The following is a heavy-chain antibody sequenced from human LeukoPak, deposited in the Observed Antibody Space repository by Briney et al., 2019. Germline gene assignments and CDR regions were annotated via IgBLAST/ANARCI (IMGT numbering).Heavy chain of an antibody. D-gene: IGHD3-3*01. CDR2: IIPILGIA. CDR1: GGTFSSYT. Sequence: SVKVSCKASGGTFSSYTISWVRQAPGQGLEWMGRIIPILGIANYAQKFQGRGTITADKSTSTAYMELSSLRSEDTAVYYCARDKSAIFGVVPHEDYYYYMDVWGKGTTVTVSS. J-gene: IGHJ6*03. CDR3: ARDKSAIFGVVPHEDYYYYMDV. V-gene: IGHV1-69*04.